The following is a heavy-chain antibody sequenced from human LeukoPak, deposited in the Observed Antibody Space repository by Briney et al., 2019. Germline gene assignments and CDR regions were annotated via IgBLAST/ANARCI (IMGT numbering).Heavy chain of an antibody. CDR3: ARGEEEAVAGLDFDY. V-gene: IGHV3-21*01. CDR2: ISSSSSYI. J-gene: IGHJ4*02. D-gene: IGHD6-19*01. Sequence: GGSLRLSCAASGFTFSSYSMNWVRQAPGKGLEWVSSISSSSSYIYYADSVKGRFTISRDNAKNSLYLQMNSLRAEDTAVYYCARGEEEAVAGLDFDYWGQGTLVTVSS. CDR1: GFTFSSYS.